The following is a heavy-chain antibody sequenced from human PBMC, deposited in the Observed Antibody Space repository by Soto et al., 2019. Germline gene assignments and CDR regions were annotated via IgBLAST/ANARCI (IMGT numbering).Heavy chain of an antibody. V-gene: IGHV4-59*08. D-gene: IGHD3-22*01. CDR2: IDYSGNT. CDR1: GVSISSYY. CDR3: ARQVTKKKYYDSSNYYGELDP. J-gene: IGHJ5*02. Sequence: PSETLSLTCIVSGVSISSYYWSWIRQPPGKGLEWIGYIDYSGNTNYNPSLKSRATISRETSKNHFSLSLSSVTAADTAVYYCARQVTKKKYYDSSNYYGELDPWGQGTVVTVSS.